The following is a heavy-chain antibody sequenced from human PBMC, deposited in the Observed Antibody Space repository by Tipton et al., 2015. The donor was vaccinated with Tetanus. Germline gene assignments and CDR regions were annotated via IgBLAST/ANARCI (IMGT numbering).Heavy chain of an antibody. V-gene: IGHV4-59*08. J-gene: IGHJ3*01. CDR1: GDSISSYY. CDR2: INSGST. D-gene: IGHD4-17*01. CDR3: ARPSTTVTPRAFDV. Sequence: TLSLTCTVSGDSISSYYWNWIRQSPVKGLEWIGYINSGSTHYNPSLKSRVTISVDTSKNQFSLKLTSVTAADAAVYYCARPSTTVTPRAFDVWGQGTMVTVSS.